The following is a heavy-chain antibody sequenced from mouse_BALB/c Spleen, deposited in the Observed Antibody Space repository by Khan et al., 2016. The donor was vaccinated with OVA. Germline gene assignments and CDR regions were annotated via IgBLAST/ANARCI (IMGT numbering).Heavy chain of an antibody. V-gene: IGHV1-26*01. CDR2: INPNNGDT. CDR3: ARGLFDV. J-gene: IGHJ1*01. Sequence: EVQLQQSGPELVKPGASVKMSCKASGYTFTDYYMKWTKQSHGKSLEWIGDINPNNGDTFYNQKFKGKATLTVDKSSSTAYMHLNSLTSEDSAVYYCARGLFDVWGAGTTVTVSS. CDR1: GYTFTDYY.